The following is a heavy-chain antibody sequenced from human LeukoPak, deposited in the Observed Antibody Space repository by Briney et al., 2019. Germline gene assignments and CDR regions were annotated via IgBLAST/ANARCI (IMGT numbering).Heavy chain of an antibody. CDR2: ISYDGSNK. J-gene: IGHJ4*02. D-gene: IGHD1-26*01. V-gene: IGHV3-30-3*01. Sequence: PGGSLRLSCAASGFAFSSYAMHWVRQAPGKGLEWVAVISYDGSNKYYADSVKGRFTISRDNSKNTLYLQMNSLRAEDTAVYYCARDIGQYWGQGTLVTVSS. CDR1: GFAFSSYA. CDR3: ARDIGQY.